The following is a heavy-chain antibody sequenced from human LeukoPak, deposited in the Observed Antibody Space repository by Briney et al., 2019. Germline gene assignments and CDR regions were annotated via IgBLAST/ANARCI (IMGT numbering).Heavy chain of an antibody. D-gene: IGHD2-15*01. J-gene: IGHJ4*02. CDR3: ARLRSGGSWVDY. CDR2: IYTSGST. CDR1: GGSISSGSYY. V-gene: IGHV4-61*02. Sequence: SETLSLTCTVSGGSISSGSYYWSWIRQPAGKGLEWIGRIYTSGSTNYNPSLKSRVTISVDTSKNQFSLKLSSVTAADTAVYYCARLRSGGSWVDYWGQGTLVTVSS.